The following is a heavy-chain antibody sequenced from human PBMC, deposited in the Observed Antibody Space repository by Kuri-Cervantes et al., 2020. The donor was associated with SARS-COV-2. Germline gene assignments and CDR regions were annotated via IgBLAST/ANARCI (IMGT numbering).Heavy chain of an antibody. V-gene: IGHV1-69*05. CDR1: GGTFSSYA. D-gene: IGHD3-22*01. CDR3: ATAPKSRGYYYAPFYFDY. Sequence: SVKVSCKASGGTFSSYAISWVRQAPGQRLEWMGGIIPIFGTANYAQKFQGRVTMTRDTSTSTVYMELSSLRSEDTAVYYCATAPKSRGYYYAPFYFDYWGQGTLVTDSS. J-gene: IGHJ4*02. CDR2: IIPIFGTA.